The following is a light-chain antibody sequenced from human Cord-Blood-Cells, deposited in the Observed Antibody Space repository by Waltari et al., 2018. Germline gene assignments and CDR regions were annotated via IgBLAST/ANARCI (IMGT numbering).Light chain of an antibody. CDR1: SSDVGSYNL. CDR2: EGS. V-gene: IGLV2-23*01. CDR3: CSYAGSSTYYV. Sequence: QSALTQPASVSGSPGQSITISCTGTSSDVGSYNLVSWYQQHPGKAPQLMIYEGSKRPSGFSNRFSCSKSGNTASLTISGLQAEDEADYYCCSYAGSSTYYVFGTGTKVTVL. J-gene: IGLJ1*01.